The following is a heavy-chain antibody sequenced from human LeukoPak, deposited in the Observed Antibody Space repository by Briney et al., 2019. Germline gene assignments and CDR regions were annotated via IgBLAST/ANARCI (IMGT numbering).Heavy chain of an antibody. CDR3: ARDGPYSTSSTHPP. Sequence: GGSLRLSCAVSGFTFSGFWMSWSRQAPGKGLEWVASINSDGSEGYYADVVKGRFTISRDNAKNSLYLQINSLRAEDTAVYYCARDGPYSTSSTHPPWGQGTLVTVSS. J-gene: IGHJ5*02. CDR2: INSDGSEG. V-gene: IGHV3-7*03. CDR1: GFTFSGFW. D-gene: IGHD6-6*01.